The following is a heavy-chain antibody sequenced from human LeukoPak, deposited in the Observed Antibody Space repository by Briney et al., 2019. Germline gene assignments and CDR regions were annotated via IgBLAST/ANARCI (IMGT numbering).Heavy chain of an antibody. J-gene: IGHJ4*02. D-gene: IGHD5/OR15-5a*01. Sequence: SETLSLTCTVSGGSVSSGSYYWSWIRQPPGKGLEWIGYIYYSGSTNYNPSLKSRVTISVDTSKNQFPLKLSSVTAADTAVYYCARDIVYGFDYWGQGTLVTVSS. CDR2: IYYSGST. CDR1: GGSVSSGSYY. V-gene: IGHV4-61*01. CDR3: ARDIVYGFDY.